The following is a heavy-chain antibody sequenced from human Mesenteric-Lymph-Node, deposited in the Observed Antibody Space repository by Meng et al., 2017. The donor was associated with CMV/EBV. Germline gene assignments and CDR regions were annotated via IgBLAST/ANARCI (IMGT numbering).Heavy chain of an antibody. CDR2: IYYSGST. D-gene: IGHD5-18*01. CDR3: ARDGPWIQLWPVY. Sequence: SETLSLTCTVSGGSISSSSYYWGWIRQPPGKGLEWIGRIYYSGSTYYNPSLKSRVTISVDTSKNQFSLKLSSVTAADTAVYYCARDGPWIQLWPVYWGQGTLVTVSS. CDR1: GGSISSSSYY. J-gene: IGHJ4*02. V-gene: IGHV4-39*07.